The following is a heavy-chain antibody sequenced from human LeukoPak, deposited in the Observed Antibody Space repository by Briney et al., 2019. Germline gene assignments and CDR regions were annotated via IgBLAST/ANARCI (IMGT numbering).Heavy chain of an antibody. CDR1: GGSISSYH. CDR3: ARGTWLPLPDY. Sequence: SETPSLTCTVSGGSISSYHWSWIRQPPGKGLEWIGSIYYSGSTNYNPSLKSRVTISVDTSKNQFSLKLSSVTAADTAVYYCARGTWLPLPDYWGQGTLVTVSS. CDR2: IYYSGST. D-gene: IGHD5-24*01. V-gene: IGHV4-59*01. J-gene: IGHJ4*02.